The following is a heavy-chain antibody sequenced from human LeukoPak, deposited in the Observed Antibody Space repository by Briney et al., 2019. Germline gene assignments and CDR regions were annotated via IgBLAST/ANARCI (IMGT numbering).Heavy chain of an antibody. V-gene: IGHV3-74*01. CDR2: INSDGSST. Sequence: GGSLRLSCAASGFTFSSYWMHWVRQAPGKGLVWVSRINSDGSSTNYADSVKGRFTISRDNAKNTLYLQMYSLRAEDTAVYYCANTKYSGHAIDYWGQGTLVPVSS. J-gene: IGHJ4*02. D-gene: IGHD1-26*01. CDR3: ANTKYSGHAIDY. CDR1: GFTFSSYW.